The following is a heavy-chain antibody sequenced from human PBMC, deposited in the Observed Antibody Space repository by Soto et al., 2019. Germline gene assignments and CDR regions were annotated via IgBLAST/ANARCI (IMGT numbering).Heavy chain of an antibody. CDR3: ANLPSYCSGFDC. CDR1: GFTFDDYA. J-gene: IGHJ4*02. D-gene: IGHD3-10*01. CDR2: ISWNGAAT. Sequence: EAHLVESGGGLVQPGRSLRLSCVASGFTFDDYAIHWVRQAPGKGLEWVSGISWNGAATGYADSVKGRFTISRDNAKNSLYLQMSRLRAEDTAIYYCANLPSYCSGFDCWGQGTLVTVSS. V-gene: IGHV3-9*01.